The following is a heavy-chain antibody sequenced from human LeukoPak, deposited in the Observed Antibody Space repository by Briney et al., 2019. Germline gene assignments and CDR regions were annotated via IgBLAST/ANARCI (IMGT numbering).Heavy chain of an antibody. CDR1: GYNFPSYG. CDR3: ARDRGGKGSAVFH. V-gene: IGHV1-18*01. CDR2: IRLHTGET. Sequence: ASVKVSCKASGYNFPSYGINWVRQAPGQGLEWMGWIRLHTGETHSAQRFQDRDTMTTDTPKTTEYMELRSLRFDDTAVYYCARDRGGKGSAVFHWGQGSLVTVSS. D-gene: IGHD3-10*01. J-gene: IGHJ4*02.